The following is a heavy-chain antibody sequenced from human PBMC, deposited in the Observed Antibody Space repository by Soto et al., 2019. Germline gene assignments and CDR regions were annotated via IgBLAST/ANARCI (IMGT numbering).Heavy chain of an antibody. J-gene: IGHJ4*02. V-gene: IGHV4-59*01. D-gene: IGHD4-17*01. CDR2: IYYRGST. CDR3: TRVGGYYGDYPNFDY. Sequence: PSETLSLTCSVSGSSISGFYWSWIRQPPGKGLEWIGSIYYRGSTNYNPSLKSRVIISIDSSKNQFSLRLNSVTAADTAVYFCTRVGGYYGDYPNFDYWGQGTLVTVSS. CDR1: GSSISGFY.